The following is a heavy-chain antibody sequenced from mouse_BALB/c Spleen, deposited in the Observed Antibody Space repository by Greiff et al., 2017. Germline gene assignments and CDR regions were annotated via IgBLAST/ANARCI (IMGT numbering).Heavy chain of an antibody. CDR2: INPSSGYT. Sequence: QVQLQQSAAELARPGASVKMSCKASGYTFTSYTMHWVKQRPGQGLEWIGYINPSSGYTEYNQKFKDKTTLTADKSSSTAYMQLSSLTSEDSAVYYCAKYGNYGAWVAYWGEGTLGTVSA. V-gene: IGHV1-4*02. CDR1: GYTFTSYT. D-gene: IGHD2-10*02. CDR3: AKYGNYGAWVAY. J-gene: IGHJ3*01.